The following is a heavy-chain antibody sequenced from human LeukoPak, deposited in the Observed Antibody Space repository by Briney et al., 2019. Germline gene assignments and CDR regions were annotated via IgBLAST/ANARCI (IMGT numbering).Heavy chain of an antibody. D-gene: IGHD2-15*01. CDR1: GYTFTDYH. V-gene: IGHV1-2*02. CDR3: ARGYCTGGSCSGAWFDP. J-gene: IGHJ5*02. CDR2: ITPNSGGT. Sequence: ASLKVSCKASGYTFTDYHMHWVRQAPGQGLEWMGWITPNSGGTNYTQKFQGRVTMTRDTSINTAYIELNRLRSDDTAVYYCARGYCTGGSCSGAWFDPWGQGTLVTVSS.